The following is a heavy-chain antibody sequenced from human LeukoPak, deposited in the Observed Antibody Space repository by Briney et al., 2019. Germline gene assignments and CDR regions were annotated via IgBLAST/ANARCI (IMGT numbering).Heavy chain of an antibody. CDR2: IFYSGST. CDR1: GGSFSVYY. V-gene: IGHV4-34*12. J-gene: IGHJ3*02. D-gene: IGHD1-26*01. CDR3: ARAWELLHFFDI. Sequence: SETLSLTCAVYGGSFSVYYWGWIRQPPGKGLEWIGNIFYSGSTYYSPSLRSRVTISVDTSKNQFSLRLSSVTAADTAVYYCARAWELLHFFDIWGQGTMVTVSS.